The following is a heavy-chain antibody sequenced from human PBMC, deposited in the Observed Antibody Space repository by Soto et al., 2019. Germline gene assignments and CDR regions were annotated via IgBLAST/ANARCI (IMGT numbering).Heavy chain of an antibody. D-gene: IGHD3-16*02. CDR1: GFTFSSYA. Sequence: QVQLVESGGGVVQPGRSLRLSCAAPGFTFSSYAMHWFRQAPGKGLEWVAVISYDGSNKYYADSVKGRFTISRDNSKNTLYLQMNSLRAEDTAVYYCARGRQYVWGSYRYDWFDPWGQGTLVTVSS. J-gene: IGHJ5*02. CDR3: ARGRQYVWGSYRYDWFDP. CDR2: ISYDGSNK. V-gene: IGHV3-30-3*01.